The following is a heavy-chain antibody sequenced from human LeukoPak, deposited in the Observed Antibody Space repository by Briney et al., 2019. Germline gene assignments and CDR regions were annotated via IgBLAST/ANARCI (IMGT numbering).Heavy chain of an antibody. CDR2: ISYDGSNK. CDR3: AEDQQLEPFHY. Sequence: GRSLRLSCAASGFTFSSYAMHWVRQAPGKGLEWVAVISYDGSNKYYADSVKGRFTISRDNSKNALFLQMNSLRSEDTAMYYCAEDQQLEPFHYWGQGTLVTVSS. CDR1: GFTFSSYA. D-gene: IGHD1-1*01. J-gene: IGHJ4*02. V-gene: IGHV3-30-3*01.